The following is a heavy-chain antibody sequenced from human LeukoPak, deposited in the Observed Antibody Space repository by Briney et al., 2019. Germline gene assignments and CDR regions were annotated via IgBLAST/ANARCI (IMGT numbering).Heavy chain of an antibody. Sequence: ASVKVSCKASGYTFTSYGISWVRQAPGQGLEWMGWINPNSGGTNYAQKFQGRVTMTRDTSISTAYMELSRLRSDDTAVYYCARDRTYSRLVTWFDPWGQGTLVTVSS. CDR3: ARDRTYSRLVTWFDP. J-gene: IGHJ5*02. D-gene: IGHD3-9*01. CDR2: INPNSGGT. CDR1: GYTFTSYG. V-gene: IGHV1-2*02.